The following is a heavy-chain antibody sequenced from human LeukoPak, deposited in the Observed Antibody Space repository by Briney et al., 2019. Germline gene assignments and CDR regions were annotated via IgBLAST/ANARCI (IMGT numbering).Heavy chain of an antibody. J-gene: IGHJ4*02. CDR3: ARDRYYGSGSPGRPDY. CDR2: IRSKANSYAT. V-gene: IGHV3-73*01. D-gene: IGHD3-10*01. Sequence: PGGSLRLSCAASGFTFSGSAMHWVRQTSGKGLEWVGRIRSKANSYATAYAASVKGRFTISRDDSTNTAYLQMNSLRAEDTAVYYCARDRYYGSGSPGRPDYWGQGTLVTVSS. CDR1: GFTFSGSA.